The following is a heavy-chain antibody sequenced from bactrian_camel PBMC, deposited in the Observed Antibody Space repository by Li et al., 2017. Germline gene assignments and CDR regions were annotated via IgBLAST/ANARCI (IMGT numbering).Heavy chain of an antibody. Sequence: HVQLVESGGGLVQPGGSLRLSCVASGVIFDKTYFSWVRLLPGKGLEWVGSVDREGDSSSYHDSVKGRFTISQDNAENTLYLQMNSLKPEDTAMYYCALDLRPCTVIPRYVGRWGQGTQVTVS. J-gene: IGHJ6*01. CDR3: ALDLRPCTVIPRYVGR. CDR2: VDREGDSS. CDR1: GVIFDKTY. V-gene: IGHV3-2*01. D-gene: IGHD6*01.